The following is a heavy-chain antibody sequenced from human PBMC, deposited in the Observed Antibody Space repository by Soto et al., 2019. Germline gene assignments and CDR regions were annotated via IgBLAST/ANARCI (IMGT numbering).Heavy chain of an antibody. V-gene: IGHV3-21*01. J-gene: IGHJ4*02. CDR3: ARDRRSSGGSRNFDY. Sequence: GGSLRLSCAASGFTFSSYSMNWVRQAPGKGLEWVSSISSSSSYIYYADSVKGRFTISRDNAKNSLYLQMNSLRAEDTAVYYCARDRRSSGGSRNFDYWGQGTLVTVSS. D-gene: IGHD2-15*01. CDR2: ISSSSSYI. CDR1: GFTFSSYS.